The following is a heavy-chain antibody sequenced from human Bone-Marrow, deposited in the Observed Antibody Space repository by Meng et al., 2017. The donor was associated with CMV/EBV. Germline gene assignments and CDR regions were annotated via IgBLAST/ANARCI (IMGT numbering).Heavy chain of an antibody. CDR2: ISGTSNTI. J-gene: IGHJ3*02. Sequence: GESLKISCAASGFTFSTYSMNWVRQAPGKGLEWVSYISGTSNTIYYAGSVKGRFTISRDNANNSLYLQMNSLRVEDTAVYYCARDPPTYNWNQRRDAFDIWVQGTMVTVSS. CDR1: GFTFSTYS. V-gene: IGHV3-48*04. D-gene: IGHD1-20*01. CDR3: ARDPPTYNWNQRRDAFDI.